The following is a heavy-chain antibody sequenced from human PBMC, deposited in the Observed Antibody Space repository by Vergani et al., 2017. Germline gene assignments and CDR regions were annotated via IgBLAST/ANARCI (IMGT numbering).Heavy chain of an antibody. Sequence: EVQLVESGGGLINPGGSLRLSCEGSGISFSGYWMHWVRHSPEKGLVWVPRIKSDGGITNYAHSVKGRFTISSDNAKNTLYLEMNSLRGDDTAMYYCVRDRCSGPGFMSNWFDSWGQGGLVAVSS. D-gene: IGHD5-12*01. CDR1: GISFSGYW. J-gene: IGHJ5*01. V-gene: IGHV3-74*01. CDR3: VRDRCSGPGFMSNWFDS. CDR2: IKSDGGIT.